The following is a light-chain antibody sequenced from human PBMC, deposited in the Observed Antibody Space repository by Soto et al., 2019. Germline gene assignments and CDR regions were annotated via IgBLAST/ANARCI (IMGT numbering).Light chain of an antibody. CDR1: QNIRKW. Sequence: DIQMTQSPSTLFASVGDSVTITCRASQNIRKWLTWYQQKPRKPPKLLIFDASTLESGVPSRFSGSGSGTEFTLTITSLQPDDFGSYFCHQYNSYPLTFGGGTKVEIK. CDR2: DAS. J-gene: IGKJ4*01. V-gene: IGKV1-5*01. CDR3: HQYNSYPLT.